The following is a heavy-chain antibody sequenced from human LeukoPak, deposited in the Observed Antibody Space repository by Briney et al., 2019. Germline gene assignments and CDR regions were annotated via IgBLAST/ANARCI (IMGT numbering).Heavy chain of an antibody. J-gene: IGHJ3*02. CDR2: IYYSGST. V-gene: IGHV4-59*01. CDR1: GGSISSYY. D-gene: IGHD3-3*01. CDR3: ASLDFWSGYLSLEGDAFDI. Sequence: SETLSLTXTVSGGSISSYYWSWIRQPPGKGLEWIGYIYYSGSTNYNPSLKSRVTISVDTSKNQFSLKLSSVTAADTAVYYCASLDFWSGYLSLEGDAFDIWGQGTMVTVSS.